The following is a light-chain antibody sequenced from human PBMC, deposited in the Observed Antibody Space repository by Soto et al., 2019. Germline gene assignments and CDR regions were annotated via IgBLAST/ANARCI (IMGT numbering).Light chain of an antibody. CDR1: QDISNY. CDR3: QQYDNLPTLT. V-gene: IGKV1-33*01. J-gene: IGKJ4*01. Sequence: DIQMTQSPSSLSASVGVRVTITCQASQDISNYLNWYQQKPGKAPKLLIYDASNLETGVPSRFSGSGSGTDFTFTISSLQPEDIATYYCQQYDNLPTLTFGGGTKVDIK. CDR2: DAS.